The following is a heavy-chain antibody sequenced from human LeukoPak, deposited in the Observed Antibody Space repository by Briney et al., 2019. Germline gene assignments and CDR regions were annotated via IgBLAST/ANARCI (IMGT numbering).Heavy chain of an antibody. D-gene: IGHD3-22*01. Sequence: PSETLSLTCAVHGGSFSGYYWSWIRQPPGKGLEWIGEINHSGSTNYNPSLKSRVTISVDTSKNQFSLKLSSVTAADTAVYYCARGRRYYYDSSGYYYFFDYWGQGTLVIVSS. J-gene: IGHJ4*02. CDR2: INHSGST. V-gene: IGHV4-34*01. CDR3: ARGRRYYYDSSGYYYFFDY. CDR1: GGSFSGYY.